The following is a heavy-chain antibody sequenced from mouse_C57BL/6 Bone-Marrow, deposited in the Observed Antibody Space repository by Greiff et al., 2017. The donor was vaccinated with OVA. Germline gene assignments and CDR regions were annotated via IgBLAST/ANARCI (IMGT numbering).Heavy chain of an antibody. CDR1: GYTFTSYW. Sequence: QVQLQQPGAELVMPGASVKLSCKASGYTFTSYWMHWVKQRPGQGLEWIGEIDPSDSYTNYNQKLKGKSTLTVDKSSSTAYMQLKSLTSEDSAVYYWAGLRGFAYWGQGTLVTVSA. V-gene: IGHV1-69*01. J-gene: IGHJ3*01. CDR3: AGLRGFAY. D-gene: IGHD2-4*01. CDR2: IDPSDSYT.